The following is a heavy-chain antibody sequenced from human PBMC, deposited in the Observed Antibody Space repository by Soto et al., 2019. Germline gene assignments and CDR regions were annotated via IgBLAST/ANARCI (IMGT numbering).Heavy chain of an antibody. D-gene: IGHD6-13*01. V-gene: IGHV3-23*01. CDR1: GFTFSSNA. Sequence: EVQLLESGGDLVQPGGSLRLSCAASGFTFSSNAMTWVRQAPGKGLEWVSFISANSGTTYFADSVKGRFTISRDNSKNTLYLQMNSLRAEDTAVYYCAKASSISWGVFDFWGQGTLIPVSS. CDR3: AKASSISWGVFDF. CDR2: ISANSGTT. J-gene: IGHJ4*02.